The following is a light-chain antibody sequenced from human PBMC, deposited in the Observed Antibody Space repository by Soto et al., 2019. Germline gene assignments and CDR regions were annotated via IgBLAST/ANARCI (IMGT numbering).Light chain of an antibody. CDR2: EGS. J-gene: IGLJ1*01. V-gene: IGLV2-23*03. CDR1: SSDVGSYNL. CDR3: CSYAGSSTFV. Sequence: QSALTQPASVSGSPGQSITISCTGTSSDVGSYNLVSWYQQHPGKAPKLMIYEGSKRPSGVSNRFSGSKSGNTASLTISGRQAEDEADDYCCSYAGSSTFVFGTGTNVTVL.